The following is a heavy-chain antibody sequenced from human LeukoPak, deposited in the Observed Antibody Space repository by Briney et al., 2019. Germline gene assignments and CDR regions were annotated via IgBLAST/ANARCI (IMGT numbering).Heavy chain of an antibody. D-gene: IGHD1/OR15-1a*01. J-gene: IGHJ6*03. CDR1: GRSFSGYY. CDR3: ARGREQQLFYYYYYMDV. V-gene: IGHV4-34*01. CDR2: INHSGST. Sequence: PSETLSLTCAVYGRSFSGYYWSWSRQPPGKGLEWIGEINHSGSTNYNPSLKSRVTISLDTSKNQFSLNLSSVTAADTAVYYCARGREQQLFYYYYYMDVCSKGTTVTVSS.